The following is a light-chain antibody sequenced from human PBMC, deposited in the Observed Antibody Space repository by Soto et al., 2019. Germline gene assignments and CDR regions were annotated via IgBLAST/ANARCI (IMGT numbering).Light chain of an antibody. CDR1: QSVSSY. Sequence: EIVLTQSPATLSLSPGERATLSCRASQSVSSYLAWYQQKPGQAPRLLIYDASNRATGTPARFGGRGSGTDFTLSTSSLEAEDFPVYDCEQRSNWPPYTFGQGSKLEIK. J-gene: IGKJ2*01. CDR2: DAS. V-gene: IGKV3-11*01. CDR3: EQRSNWPPYT.